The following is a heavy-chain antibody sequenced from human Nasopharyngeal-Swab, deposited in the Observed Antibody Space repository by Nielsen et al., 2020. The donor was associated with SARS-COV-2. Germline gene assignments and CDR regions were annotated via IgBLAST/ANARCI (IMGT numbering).Heavy chain of an antibody. D-gene: IGHD2-15*01. CDR3: TRCGGGCYSGRDY. CDR2: VRSKGNNYAT. CDR1: GFTFSDSA. V-gene: IGHV3-73*01. Sequence: AGSLRLSCAASGFTFSDSAIHWVRQASGKGLEWVGRVRSKGNNYATAYSASVIGRFVIFRDDPTNTAYLQMNSLKTEDTAMYYCTRCGGGCYSGRDYWGQGTLVTVSS. J-gene: IGHJ4*02.